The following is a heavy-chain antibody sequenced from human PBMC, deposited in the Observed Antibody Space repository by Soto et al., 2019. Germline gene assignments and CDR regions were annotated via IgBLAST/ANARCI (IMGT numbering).Heavy chain of an antibody. CDR2: ISYDGINK. CDR1: GFTFSSYG. CDR3: AKSVYNWNDGFFDY. J-gene: IGHJ4*02. Sequence: QVQLVESGGGVVQPGRSLRLSCAASGFTFSSYGIHWVRQAPGKGLEWVSVISYDGINKYHADSVKGRFTISRDNSENTLYLQMNSLRAEDTAVYYCAKSVYNWNDGFFDYWGQGTLVTVSS. D-gene: IGHD1-1*01. V-gene: IGHV3-30*18.